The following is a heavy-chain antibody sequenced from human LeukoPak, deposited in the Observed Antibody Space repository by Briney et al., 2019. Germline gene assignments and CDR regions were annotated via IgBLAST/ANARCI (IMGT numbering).Heavy chain of an antibody. CDR1: GFIVSSNY. CDR3: AREQEPYYYDSSGRFFDY. Sequence: GGSLRLSCGASGFIVSSNYMSGVRQATGEGLEWVSVIYSGGSTYYADSVKSRFTISRDNSKNTLYLQMNSLRAEDTAVYYCAREQEPYYYDSSGRFFDYWGQGTLVTVSS. D-gene: IGHD3-22*01. V-gene: IGHV3-66*01. CDR2: IYSGGST. J-gene: IGHJ4*02.